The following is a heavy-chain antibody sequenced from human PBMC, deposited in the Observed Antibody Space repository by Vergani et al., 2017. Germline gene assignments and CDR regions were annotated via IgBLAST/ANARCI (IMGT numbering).Heavy chain of an antibody. Sequence: EVQLVESGGGLVQPGGSLRLSCAASGFSLSRFGMSWVRQALEQGLEWGTHISTDGNATSYVDSVKGRVTISRYNTKNSLSLQMRGLRVEDTAVYYCVSLPRGAWNFELWGRGTLITVSS. CDR1: GFSLSRFG. CDR2: ISTDGNAT. J-gene: IGHJ2*01. V-gene: IGHV3-7*01. CDR3: VSLPRGAWNFEL.